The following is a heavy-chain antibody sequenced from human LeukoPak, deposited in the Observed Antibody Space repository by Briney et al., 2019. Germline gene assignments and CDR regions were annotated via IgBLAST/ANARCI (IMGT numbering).Heavy chain of an antibody. D-gene: IGHD7-27*01. Sequence: GGSLRLSCAASEFTFSNYDMNWVRQAPGKGLEWVSAISGSSVYIYYADSVKGRFTISRDNAKNSLFLQMNSLRAEDTAVYYCAKDPRRRLNWGLFDYWGQGTLVTVSS. CDR2: ISGSSVYI. CDR1: EFTFSNYD. V-gene: IGHV3-21*01. CDR3: AKDPRRRLNWGLFDY. J-gene: IGHJ4*02.